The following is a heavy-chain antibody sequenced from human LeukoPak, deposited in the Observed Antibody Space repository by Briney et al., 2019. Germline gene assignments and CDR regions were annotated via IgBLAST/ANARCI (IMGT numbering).Heavy chain of an antibody. V-gene: IGHV5-51*01. CDR2: IYPGDSDT. Sequence: GESLKISCKGSGYSFTSYWIGWVRQMPAKGLEWMGIIYPGDSDTRYSPSFQGQVTISADKSISTAYLQWSSLKASDTAMYYCARGPGGSGYYRLLDYWGQGTLVTVSS. D-gene: IGHD3-22*01. J-gene: IGHJ4*02. CDR1: GYSFTSYW. CDR3: ARGPGGSGYYRLLDY.